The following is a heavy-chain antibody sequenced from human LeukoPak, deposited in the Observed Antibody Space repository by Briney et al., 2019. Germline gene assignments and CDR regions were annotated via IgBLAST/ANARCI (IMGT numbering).Heavy chain of an antibody. D-gene: IGHD6-19*01. CDR2: ISSSSSTI. CDR1: GFTFSSYA. V-gene: IGHV3-48*01. J-gene: IGHJ4*02. Sequence: PGGSLRLSCAASGFTFSSYAMSWVRQAPGKGLEWVSYISSSSSTIYYADSVKGRFTISRDNAKNSLYLQMNSLRAEDTAVYYCASWYSSGWYELYFDYWGQGTLVTVSS. CDR3: ASWYSSGWYELYFDY.